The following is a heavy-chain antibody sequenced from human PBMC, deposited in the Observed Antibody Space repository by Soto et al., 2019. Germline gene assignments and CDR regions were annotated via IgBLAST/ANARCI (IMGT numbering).Heavy chain of an antibody. D-gene: IGHD4-4*01. J-gene: IGHJ4*02. CDR1: GDSVSSNGAA. V-gene: IGHV6-1*01. CDR3: AGDPPGFHSALDF. Sequence: SQTLSLTCAISGDSVSSNGAAWNWIRQSPSRGLEWLGRTYYRSRWYSDYAPSVKSRITVNPDTSQNQFSLQLNSVTPEDTAIYYCAGDPPGFHSALDFWGQGTLVTVSS. CDR2: TYYRSRWYS.